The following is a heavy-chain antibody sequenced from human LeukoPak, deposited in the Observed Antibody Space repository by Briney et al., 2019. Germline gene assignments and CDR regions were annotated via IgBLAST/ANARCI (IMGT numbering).Heavy chain of an antibody. D-gene: IGHD3-10*01. V-gene: IGHV4-4*09. Sequence: SETLSLTCTVSGGSIGSYYWSWIRQPPGKGLEWIGYIYTSGSTNYNPSLKSRVTISVDTSKNQFSLKLSSVTAADTAVYYCARHGVTYYYGSGSEWFDPWGQGTLVTVSS. CDR3: ARHGVTYYYGSGSEWFDP. J-gene: IGHJ5*02. CDR1: GGSIGSYY. CDR2: IYTSGST.